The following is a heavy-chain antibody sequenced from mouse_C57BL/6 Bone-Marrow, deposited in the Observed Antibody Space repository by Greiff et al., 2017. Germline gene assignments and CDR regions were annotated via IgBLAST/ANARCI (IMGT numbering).Heavy chain of an antibody. CDR1: GFTFSDYG. CDR3: ARRWLLRRGYAMDY. J-gene: IGHJ4*01. CDR2: ISSGSSTI. Sequence: EVQRVESGGGLVKPGGSLKLSCAASGFTFSDYGMHWVRQAPEKGLEWVAYISSGSSTIYYADTVKGRFTISRDNAKNTLFLQMTSLRSEDTAMYYCARRWLLRRGYAMDYWGQGTSVTVSS. V-gene: IGHV5-17*01. D-gene: IGHD2-3*01.